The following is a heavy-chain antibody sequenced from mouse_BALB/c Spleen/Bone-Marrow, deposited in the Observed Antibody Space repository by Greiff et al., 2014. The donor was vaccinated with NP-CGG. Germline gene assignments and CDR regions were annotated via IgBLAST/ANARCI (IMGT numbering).Heavy chain of an antibody. V-gene: IGHV1S81*02. CDR1: GYTFASYW. CDR2: INPSNGRT. J-gene: IGHJ3*01. CDR3: ARGYFAY. Sequence: QVHVKQSGAEMGKPGASVKLSCKASGYTFASYWVHWGKQRPGQGLEWIGEINPSNGRTNYNEKFKSKATLTVDESSSTAYMQLSSLTSEDSAVYYCARGYFAYWGQGTLVTVSA. D-gene: IGHD2-14*01.